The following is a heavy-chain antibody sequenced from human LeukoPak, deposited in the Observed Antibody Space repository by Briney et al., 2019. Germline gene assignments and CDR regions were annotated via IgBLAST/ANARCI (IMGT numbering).Heavy chain of an antibody. CDR3: GRTTHTSYDFWSGYTDYYYYYYMDV. D-gene: IGHD3-3*01. Sequence: SETLSLTCTVSGGSISSGDYYWSWIRQPPGKGLEWIGYIYYSGSTYYNPSLKSRFTISVDTSKNPFSLKLSSVTAADTALYYCGRTTHTSYDFWSGYTDYYYYYYMDVWGKGTTVTVSS. V-gene: IGHV4-30-4*08. CDR2: IYYSGST. CDR1: GGSISSGDYY. J-gene: IGHJ6*03.